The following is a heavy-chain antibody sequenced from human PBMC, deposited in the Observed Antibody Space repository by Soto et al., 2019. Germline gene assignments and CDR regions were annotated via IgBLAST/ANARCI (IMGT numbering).Heavy chain of an antibody. CDR1: GFTVSSNY. CDR3: ARVAIQYYYDSSGYYKRLYYYYGMDV. D-gene: IGHD3-22*01. CDR2: IYSGGST. Sequence: GGSLRLSCAASGFTVSSNYMSWVRQAPGKGLEWVSVIYSGGSTYYADSVKGRFTISRDNSKNTLYLQMNSLRAEDTAVYYCARVAIQYYYDSSGYYKRLYYYYGMDVWGQGTTVTVSS. J-gene: IGHJ6*02. V-gene: IGHV3-53*01.